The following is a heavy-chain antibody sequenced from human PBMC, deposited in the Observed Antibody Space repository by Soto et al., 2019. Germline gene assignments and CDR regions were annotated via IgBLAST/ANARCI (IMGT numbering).Heavy chain of an antibody. Sequence: EVQLVESGGGLVQPGGSLKLSCAASGFTFSGSAMHWVRQASGKGLEWVGRIRSKANSYATAYAASVKGRFTISRDDSKNTAYLQMNSLKTEDTAVYYCTRSIKSSCYPDWFDPWGQGTLVTVSS. D-gene: IGHD3-22*01. CDR2: IRSKANSYAT. V-gene: IGHV3-73*01. CDR3: TRSIKSSCYPDWFDP. J-gene: IGHJ5*02. CDR1: GFTFSGSA.